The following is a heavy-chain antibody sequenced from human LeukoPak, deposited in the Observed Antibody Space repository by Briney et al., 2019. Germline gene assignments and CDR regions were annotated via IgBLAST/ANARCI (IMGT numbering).Heavy chain of an antibody. D-gene: IGHD5-12*01. Sequence: GGSLRLSCAASGFTSSTYAMTWVRQAPGKGLEWVSSIAGSGERTYYADSVKGRFTISRDNSNNMVYLQMNSLRGEDTAVYYCAKNSAYDRSLGYYSYYMDVWGKGTTVTVS. V-gene: IGHV3-23*01. CDR2: IAGSGERT. J-gene: IGHJ6*03. CDR3: AKNSAYDRSLGYYSYYMDV. CDR1: GFTSSTYA.